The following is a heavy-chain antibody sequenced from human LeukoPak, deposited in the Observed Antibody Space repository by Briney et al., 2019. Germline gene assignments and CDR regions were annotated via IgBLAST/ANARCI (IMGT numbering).Heavy chain of an antibody. CDR3: ARRGRNYYDSRIDY. V-gene: IGHV4-39*01. CDR1: GGSISSSSYY. J-gene: IGHJ4*02. D-gene: IGHD3-22*01. CDR2: IYYSGST. Sequence: SETLSLTCTVSGGSISSSSYYWGWIRQPPGKGLEWIGSIYYSGSTYYNPSLKSRVTISVDTSKNQFSLKLSSVTAADTAVYYCARRGRNYYDSRIDYWGQGTLVTVSS.